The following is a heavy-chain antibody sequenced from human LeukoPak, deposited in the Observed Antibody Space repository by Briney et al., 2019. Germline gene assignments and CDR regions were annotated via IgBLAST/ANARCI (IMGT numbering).Heavy chain of an antibody. CDR3: ARLRLPDWFYDC. CDR1: GYSISSGYY. D-gene: IGHD3-9*01. V-gene: IGHV4-38-2*01. CDR2: IYHSGST. Sequence: SETLSLTCAVSGYSISSGYYWGWIRQPPGKGLEWIGSIYHSGSTYYNPSLKSRVTISVDTSKNQFSLKLSSVTAADTAVYYCARLRLPDWFYDCWGQGTLVTVSS. J-gene: IGHJ4*02.